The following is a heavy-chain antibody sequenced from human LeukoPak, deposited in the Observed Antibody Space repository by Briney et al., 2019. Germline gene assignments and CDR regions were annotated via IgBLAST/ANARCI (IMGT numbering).Heavy chain of an antibody. CDR3: ARALYYYDSSGYYYLGY. CDR2: ISYDGSNK. D-gene: IGHD3-22*01. J-gene: IGHJ4*02. Sequence: PGGSLRLSCAASGFTFDDYAMHWVRQAPGKGLEWVAVISYDGSNKYYADSVKGRLTISRDNSKNTLYLQMNSLRAEDTAVYYCARALYYYDSSGYYYLGYWGQGTLVTVSS. V-gene: IGHV3-30-3*01. CDR1: GFTFDDYA.